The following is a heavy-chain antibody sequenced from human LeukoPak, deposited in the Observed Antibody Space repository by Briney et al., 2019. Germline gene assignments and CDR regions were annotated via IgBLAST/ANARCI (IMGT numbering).Heavy chain of an antibody. V-gene: IGHV4-39*07. D-gene: IGHD3-22*01. CDR1: GGSISSNSYY. CDR2: IYYSGST. J-gene: IGHJ4*02. Sequence: SETLSLTCAVSGGSISSNSYYWGWIRQPPGKGLEWIGSIYYSGSTYYNPSLKSRVTISVDTSKNQFSLKLSSVTAADTAVYYCARVAYYYDSSGYYRFDYWGQGTLVTVSS. CDR3: ARVAYYYDSSGYYRFDY.